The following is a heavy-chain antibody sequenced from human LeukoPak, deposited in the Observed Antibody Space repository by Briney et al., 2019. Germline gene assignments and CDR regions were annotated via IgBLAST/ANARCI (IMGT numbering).Heavy chain of an antibody. D-gene: IGHD5-18*01. CDR3: ARQDGYSYGLNWFDP. CDR1: GGSISSSSYY. J-gene: IGHJ5*02. CDR2: IYYSGST. Sequence: SETLSLTCTVSGGSISSSSYYWGWIRQPPGKGLEWIGSIYYSGSTYYNPSLKSRVTISVDTSKNQFSLKLSSVTAADTAVYYCARQDGYSYGLNWFDPWGQGTLVTVSS. V-gene: IGHV4-39*01.